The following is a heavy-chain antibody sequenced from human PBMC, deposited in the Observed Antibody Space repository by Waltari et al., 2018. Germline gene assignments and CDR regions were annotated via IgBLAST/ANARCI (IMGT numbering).Heavy chain of an antibody. CDR2: MNPNSGNT. J-gene: IGHJ3*02. CDR1: GYTFTSYD. V-gene: IGHV1-8*01. Sequence: QVQLVQSGAEVKKPGASVKVSCKASGYTFTSYDINWVRQATGQGLEWMGWMNPNSGNTGYAQKFQGRVTMTRNTSISTAYMELSSLRSEDTAVYYCATPYDSSGYYFMNAFDIWGQGTMVTVSS. CDR3: ATPYDSSGYYFMNAFDI. D-gene: IGHD3-22*01.